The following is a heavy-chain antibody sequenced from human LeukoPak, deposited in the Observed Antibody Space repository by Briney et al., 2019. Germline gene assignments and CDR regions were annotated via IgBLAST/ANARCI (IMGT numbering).Heavy chain of an antibody. CDR1: GDSISSGDYY. V-gene: IGHV4-61*02. D-gene: IGHD3-22*01. CDR2: ISSSGST. J-gene: IGHJ3*02. Sequence: SETLSLTCTVSGDSISSGDYYWSWIRQPAGKGLEWIGRISSSGSTNYNPSLKSRVTISVDTPKNQFSLKLSSVTAADTAVYFCARGPYSYDSSGAFDIWGQGTMITVSS. CDR3: ARGPYSYDSSGAFDI.